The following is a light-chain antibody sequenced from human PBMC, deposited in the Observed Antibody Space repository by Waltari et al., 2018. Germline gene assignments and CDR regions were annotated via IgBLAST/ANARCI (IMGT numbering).Light chain of an antibody. V-gene: IGLV1-40*01. CDR2: GNN. Sequence: QSVLTQPPSVSGAPGPRITISCTGTSSNIGAGYDVHCYLQLPGTAPKLLILGNNNRPSGVPDRFSASKSDTSASLAITGLQAEDEADYYCQSYDSSLSGVLFGGGTKLTVL. J-gene: IGLJ2*01. CDR1: SSNIGAGYD. CDR3: QSYDSSLSGVL.